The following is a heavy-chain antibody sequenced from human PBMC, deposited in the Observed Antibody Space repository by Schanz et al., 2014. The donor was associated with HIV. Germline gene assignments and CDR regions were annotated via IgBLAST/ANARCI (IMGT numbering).Heavy chain of an antibody. CDR1: GFTFSNYD. D-gene: IGHD2-15*01. V-gene: IGHV3-23*01. Sequence: VQLLESGGGLVQPGGSLRLSCAASGFTFSNYDMTWVRQAPGTGLEWVSSISGSTGRTYYAESVKGRFTISRDNSKNTLYLHMSSLRVEDTAVYYCAKDGGGLRFYNWFDPWGQGILVTVSS. CDR3: AKDGGGLRFYNWFDP. J-gene: IGHJ5*02. CDR2: ISGSTGRT.